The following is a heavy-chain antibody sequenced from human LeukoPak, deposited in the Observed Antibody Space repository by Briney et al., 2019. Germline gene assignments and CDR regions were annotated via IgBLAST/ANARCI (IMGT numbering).Heavy chain of an antibody. CDR1: GFNFSSYW. CDR2: INHDGGKK. J-gene: IGHJ4*02. CDR3: ARGGAADN. Sequence: GGSLRLSCAASGFNFSSYWMSWVRQAPGKGLEWVANINHDGGKKYYVDSVRGRFAISRDNSENSVYLQMNSLRAEDTALYYCARGGAADNWGQGTLVTVSS. V-gene: IGHV3-7*01. D-gene: IGHD1-26*01.